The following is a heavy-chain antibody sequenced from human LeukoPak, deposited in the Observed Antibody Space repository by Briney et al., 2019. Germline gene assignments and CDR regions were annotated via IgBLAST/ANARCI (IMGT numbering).Heavy chain of an antibody. CDR1: GGSISSHY. J-gene: IGHJ3*02. V-gene: IGHV4-59*11. CDR3: ARDQAESAFDI. CDR2: IYYSGST. Sequence: SETLSLTCTVSGGSISSHYWSWIRQPPGKGLEWIGYIYYSGSTNYNPSLKSRVTISVDTSKNQFSLKLSSVTAADTAVYYCARDQAESAFDIWGQGTMVTVSS. D-gene: IGHD1-14*01.